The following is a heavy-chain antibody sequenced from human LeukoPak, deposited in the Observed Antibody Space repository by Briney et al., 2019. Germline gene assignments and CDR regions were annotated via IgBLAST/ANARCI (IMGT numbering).Heavy chain of an antibody. J-gene: IGHJ4*02. D-gene: IGHD3-22*01. Sequence: ASVKVSCKASGYTFTSYYMHWVRQAPGQGLEWMGIINPSGGSTSYAQKFQGRVTMTRDTSTSTVYMELGSLRSEDTAVYYCARVRYYDSSGYSVGDFDYWGQGTLVTVSS. V-gene: IGHV1-46*01. CDR2: INPSGGST. CDR3: ARVRYYDSSGYSVGDFDY. CDR1: GYTFTSYY.